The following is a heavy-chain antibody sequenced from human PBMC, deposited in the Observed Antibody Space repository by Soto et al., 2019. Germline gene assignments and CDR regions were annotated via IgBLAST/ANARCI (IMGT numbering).Heavy chain of an antibody. V-gene: IGHV4-59*01. J-gene: IGHJ5*02. CDR1: GGSISSYY. CDR3: ARDKVRGSWFDP. D-gene: IGHD3-10*01. Sequence: SETLSLTCTVSGGSISSYYWSWIRQPPGKGLEWIGYIYYSGSTNYNPSLKSRVTISVDTSKNQFSLKLSSVTAADTAVYYCARDKVRGSWFDPWGQGTLVTVSS. CDR2: IYYSGST.